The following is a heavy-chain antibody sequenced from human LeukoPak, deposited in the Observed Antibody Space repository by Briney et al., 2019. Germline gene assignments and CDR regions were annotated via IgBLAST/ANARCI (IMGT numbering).Heavy chain of an antibody. CDR2: IQNDETDK. J-gene: IGHJ5*02. Sequence: PGGSLRLSCAASGFTFTAYGMHWVRQAPGKGLEWVAFIQNDETDKFYADSVKGRFTISRDNSKNTLYLQMNSLRAEDTAVYYCAKDPVLRFLEWSLSLHWFDPWGQGTLVTVSS. CDR3: AKDPVLRFLEWSLSLHWFDP. CDR1: GFTFTAYG. V-gene: IGHV3-30*02. D-gene: IGHD3-3*01.